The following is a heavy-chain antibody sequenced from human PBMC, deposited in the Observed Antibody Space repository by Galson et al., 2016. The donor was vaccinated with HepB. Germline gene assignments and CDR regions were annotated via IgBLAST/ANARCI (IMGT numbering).Heavy chain of an antibody. CDR2: INHSGTA. CDR1: GGSFSGHY. V-gene: IGHV4-34*01. J-gene: IGHJ6*02. CDR3: ARWGRTAEAITRFYHGLDV. D-gene: IGHD6-25*01. Sequence: EILSLTCAVNGGSFSGHYWSWVRQPPGKGLEWIGEINHSGTANYNPPLKSRVTISVDMSKNQFPLSLSSVTAADTAVYYCARWGRTAEAITRFYHGLDVWGQGTTVTVSS.